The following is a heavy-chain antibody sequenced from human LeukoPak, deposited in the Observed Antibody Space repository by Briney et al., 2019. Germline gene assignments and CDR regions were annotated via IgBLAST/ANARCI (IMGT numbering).Heavy chain of an antibody. V-gene: IGHV1-69*13. CDR3: AVDIVVVPAAIHYYYYMDV. CDR1: GGTFSSYA. Sequence: SVKVSCKASGGTFSSYAISWGRQAPGQGLEWMGGIIPIFGTANYAQKFQGRVTITADESTSTAYMELSSLRSEDTAVYYCAVDIVVVPAAIHYYYYMDVWGKGTTVTVSS. J-gene: IGHJ6*03. CDR2: IIPIFGTA. D-gene: IGHD2-2*02.